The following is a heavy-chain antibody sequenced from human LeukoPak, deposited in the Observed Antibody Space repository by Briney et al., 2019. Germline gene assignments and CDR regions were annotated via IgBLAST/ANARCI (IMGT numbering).Heavy chain of an antibody. CDR3: ARITMVRVVKGMYYYYMDV. CDR2: INPNSGGT. V-gene: IGHV1-2*06. CDR1: GYTFTGYY. Sequence: ASVKVSCKASGYTFTGYYMHWVRQAPGQGLEWMGRINPNSGGTNYAQKFQGRVTMTRDTSISTAYMELSRLRSDDTAVYYCARITMVRVVKGMYYYYMDVWGKGATVTVSS. D-gene: IGHD3-10*01. J-gene: IGHJ6*03.